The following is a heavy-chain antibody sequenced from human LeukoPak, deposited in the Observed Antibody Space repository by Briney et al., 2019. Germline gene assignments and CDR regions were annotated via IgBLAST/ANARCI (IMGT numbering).Heavy chain of an antibody. CDR2: ISSNGGST. CDR1: GFTFSSYA. CDR3: ARRAPGFSSGWLDY. Sequence: GGSLRLSCAASGFTFSSYAIHWVRRAPGKGLEYVSAISSNGGSTFYANSVKGRFIVSRDNSKNTLYLQMGSLRAEDLAVYYCARRAPGFSSGWLDYWGQGTLVTVSS. D-gene: IGHD6-19*01. J-gene: IGHJ4*02. V-gene: IGHV3-64*01.